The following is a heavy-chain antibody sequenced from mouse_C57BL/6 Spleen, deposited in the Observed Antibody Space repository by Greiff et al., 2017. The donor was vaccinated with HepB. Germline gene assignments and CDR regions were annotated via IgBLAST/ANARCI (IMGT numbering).Heavy chain of an antibody. CDR1: GYTFTSYW. CDR3: ARVGEIDYDYDGFAY. CDR2: IDHSDSET. D-gene: IGHD2-4*01. J-gene: IGHJ3*01. Sequence: VQLKQPGAELVRLGSSVKLSCKASGYTFTSYWMHWVKQRPIKGLEWIGNIDHSDSETHYNQKFKEKATLTVDKSSSTAYMQLIRLTSEDSEVYYCARVGEIDYDYDGFAYWGQGTLVTVSA. V-gene: IGHV1-52*01.